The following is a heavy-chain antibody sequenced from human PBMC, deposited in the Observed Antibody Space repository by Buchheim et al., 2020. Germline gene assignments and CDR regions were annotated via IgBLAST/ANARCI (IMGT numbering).Heavy chain of an antibody. Sequence: QVQLVQSGAEVKKPGASVKVSCKASGFTLTGYYMHWVRQAPGQGLEWMGWINPDSGGTNYAQKFQGRVTMNRDTSINPAYMELSSLTSDDSAVYYCARTSSFDYWGQGTL. V-gene: IGHV1-2*02. CDR3: ARTSSFDY. J-gene: IGHJ4*02. CDR2: INPDSGGT. CDR1: GFTLTGYY.